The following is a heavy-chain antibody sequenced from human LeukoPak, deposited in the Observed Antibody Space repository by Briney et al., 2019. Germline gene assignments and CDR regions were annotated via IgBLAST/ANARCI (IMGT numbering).Heavy chain of an antibody. V-gene: IGHV3-21*01. Sequence: GGSLRLSCAPSGFTFSSYSMNWVRQAPGKGLEWVSYISSSRSYIYYADSVKGRFTISRDNAKNSLYLQMSSLRAEDTAVYYCAREHSGGGNYYDSSGYYRSFDYWGQGTPVTVSS. CDR1: GFTFSSYS. CDR3: AREHSGGGNYYDSSGYYRSFDY. CDR2: ISSSRSYI. D-gene: IGHD3-22*01. J-gene: IGHJ4*02.